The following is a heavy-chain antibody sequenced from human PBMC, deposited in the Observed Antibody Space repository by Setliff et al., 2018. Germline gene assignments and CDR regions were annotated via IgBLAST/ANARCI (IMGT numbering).Heavy chain of an antibody. V-gene: IGHV4-39*01. CDR2: IFYSGRT. D-gene: IGHD3-16*01. CDR3: ARLPNYVWGSPVDY. J-gene: IGHJ4*02. CDR1: GASITNINYY. Sequence: SETLSLTCTVSGASITNINYYWGLIRQPPGKGLEWIGSIFYSGRTFYIPSLKSRVTISVDTSKNQSSLTLSSVTAADTAVYYCARLPNYVWGSPVDYWGQGTLVTVSS.